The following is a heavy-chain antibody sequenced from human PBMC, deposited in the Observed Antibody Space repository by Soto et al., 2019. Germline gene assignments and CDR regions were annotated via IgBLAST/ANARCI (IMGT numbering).Heavy chain of an antibody. Sequence: EVQLVESGGGLGQPGGSLRLSCEASGFTFSSYWMHWVRQAPGKGLEWLANIKPDGSEQSYVDSVKGRFTISRDNGKNSLYLPTTPRRDEDTAVYYCASVRNGIIMAGTFNFDYWGQGTLVTVSS. J-gene: IGHJ4*02. V-gene: IGHV3-7*01. D-gene: IGHD6-19*01. CDR2: IKPDGSEQ. CDR1: GFTFSSYW. CDR3: ASVRNGIIMAGTFNFDY.